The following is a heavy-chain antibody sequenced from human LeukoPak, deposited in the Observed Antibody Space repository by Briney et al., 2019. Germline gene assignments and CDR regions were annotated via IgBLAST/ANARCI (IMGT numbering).Heavy chain of an antibody. Sequence: GGSLRLSCAASGFTFSSYGMHCVRQAPGKGLEWVAVISYDGSNKYYADSVKGRFTISRDNSKNTLYLQMNSLRAEDTAVYYCARDSRGYCSGGSCYGLNWFDPWGQGTLVTVSS. V-gene: IGHV3-30*03. CDR2: ISYDGSNK. CDR3: ARDSRGYCSGGSCYGLNWFDP. D-gene: IGHD2-15*01. CDR1: GFTFSSYG. J-gene: IGHJ5*02.